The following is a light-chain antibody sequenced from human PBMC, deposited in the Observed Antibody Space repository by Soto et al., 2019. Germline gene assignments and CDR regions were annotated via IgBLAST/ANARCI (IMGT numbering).Light chain of an antibody. J-gene: IGLJ2*01. CDR1: SSDVGDYNY. Sequence: QSALTQPPSASGSPGQSVTISCTGTSSDVGDYNYVSWYQQHPGKAPKLIIYEVNKRPSGVPDRFSGSKSGNTASLTISGLQAEDEADYYCSSYTSSSTLVFGGGTKLTVL. V-gene: IGLV2-8*01. CDR3: SSYTSSSTLV. CDR2: EVN.